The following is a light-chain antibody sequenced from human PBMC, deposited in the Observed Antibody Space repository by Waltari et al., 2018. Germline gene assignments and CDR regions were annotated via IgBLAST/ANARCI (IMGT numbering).Light chain of an antibody. J-gene: IGKJ2*01. V-gene: IGKV2-28*01. CDR1: QSLLNSDGYNF. CDR2: LGS. CDR3: MQTLHLRYT. Sequence: DIVMTQSPLSLPVTPGEPASISCRSSQSLLNSDGYNFLDWYLQKPGQSPQLLIYLGSDRASGVPDRFSGSGSGTDFTLKISRVEAEDVGVYYCMQTLHLRYTFGQGTKLEIK.